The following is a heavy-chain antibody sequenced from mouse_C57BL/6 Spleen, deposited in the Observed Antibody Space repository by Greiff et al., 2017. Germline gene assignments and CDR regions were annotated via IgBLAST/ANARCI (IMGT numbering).Heavy chain of an antibody. CDR1: GFTFSDYG. CDR2: ISSGSSTI. Sequence: EVQGVESGGGLVKPGGSLKLSCAASGFTFSDYGMHWVRQAPEKGLEWVAYISSGSSTIYYADTVKGRFTISRDNAKNTLFLQMTSLRSEDTAMYYCAKIYYGNYGVFDYWGQGTTLTVSS. CDR3: AKIYYGNYGVFDY. D-gene: IGHD2-1*01. J-gene: IGHJ2*01. V-gene: IGHV5-17*01.